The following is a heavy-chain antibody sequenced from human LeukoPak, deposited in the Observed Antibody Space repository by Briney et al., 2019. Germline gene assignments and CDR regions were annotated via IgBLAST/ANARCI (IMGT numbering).Heavy chain of an antibody. D-gene: IGHD3-22*01. V-gene: IGHV3-23*01. CDR2: VGGTDGRT. Sequence: GGSLRLSCAASGFTFSTYNMSWVRQAPGKGLEWVSAVGGTDGRTYYAAFVKGRFTIYRDNSKNTLYLQMNSLRAEDTAVYYCARDVDYYDSSLGFDYWGQGTLVTVSS. J-gene: IGHJ4*02. CDR3: ARDVDYYDSSLGFDY. CDR1: GFTFSTYN.